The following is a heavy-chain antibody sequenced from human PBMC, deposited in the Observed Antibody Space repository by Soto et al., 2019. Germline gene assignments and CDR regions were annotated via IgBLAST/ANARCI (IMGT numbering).Heavy chain of an antibody. D-gene: IGHD3-22*01. CDR3: ARGIPGDSSGYYPY. CDR2: IYYSGST. V-gene: IGHV4-30-4*01. J-gene: IGHJ4*02. Sequence: SETLSLTCTVSGGSISSGDYYWSWIRQPPGKGLEWIGYIYYSGSTYYNPSLKSRVTISVDTSKNQFSLKLSSVTAADTAVYYCARGIPGDSSGYYPYWGQGTLVTVSS. CDR1: GGSISSGDYY.